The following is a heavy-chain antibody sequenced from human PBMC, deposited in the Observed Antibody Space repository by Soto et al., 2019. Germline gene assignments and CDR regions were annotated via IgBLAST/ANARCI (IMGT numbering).Heavy chain of an antibody. CDR2: ISGSGGST. D-gene: IGHD4-17*01. V-gene: IGHV3-23*01. Sequence: EVQLLESGGGLVQPGGSLRLSCAASGFTFSSYAMSWVRQAPGKGLEWVSAISGSGGSTYYADSVKGRFTISRDNSKNTLYLHMNSLRAEDTAVYYCAKLHYGDYVPDYYYYYMDVWGKGTTVTVSS. CDR3: AKLHYGDYVPDYYYYYMDV. CDR1: GFTFSSYA. J-gene: IGHJ6*03.